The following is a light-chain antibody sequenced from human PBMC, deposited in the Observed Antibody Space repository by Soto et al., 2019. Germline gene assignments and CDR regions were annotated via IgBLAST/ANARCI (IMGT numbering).Light chain of an antibody. V-gene: IGLV2-14*01. J-gene: IGLJ2*01. CDR1: NTDLSNYDS. CDR2: EVT. Sequence: QSALTQPASVSGFLGQSITISCTGANTDLSNYDSVSWYQQRPGNAPKLILFEVTKRPSGISSRFSGSKSGTAASLTISHLQADDESFYPCASYAGTTSWLFGGGTKVTVL. CDR3: ASYAGTTSWL.